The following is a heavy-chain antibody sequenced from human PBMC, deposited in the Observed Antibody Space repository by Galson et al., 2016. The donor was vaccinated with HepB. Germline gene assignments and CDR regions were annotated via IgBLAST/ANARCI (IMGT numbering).Heavy chain of an antibody. CDR2: ISYDGNNK. Sequence: SLRLSCAASGFTFSSYGIHWVRQAPGKGLEWVAVISYDGNNKYYADSVKGRFTISRDNSKNNLYLQMSSLRAEDTAVYYCAKKAHILTGPDAFDIWGQGTMVTVSS. J-gene: IGHJ3*02. V-gene: IGHV3-30*18. CDR3: AKKAHILTGPDAFDI. D-gene: IGHD3-9*01. CDR1: GFTFSSYG.